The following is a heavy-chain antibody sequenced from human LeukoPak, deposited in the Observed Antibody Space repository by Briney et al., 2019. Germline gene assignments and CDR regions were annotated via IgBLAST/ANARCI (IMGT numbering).Heavy chain of an antibody. CDR3: ARGSGQNGSGDY. Sequence: GGSLRLSCAASGFTFSSYSMNWVRQAPGKGLEWVSSISSSSSYIYYADSVKGRFTISRDNAKNSLYLQMNSLRAEDTAVYYCARGSGQNGSGDYWGRGTLVTVSS. CDR1: GFTFSSYS. J-gene: IGHJ4*02. CDR2: ISSSSSYI. D-gene: IGHD3-3*01. V-gene: IGHV3-21*01.